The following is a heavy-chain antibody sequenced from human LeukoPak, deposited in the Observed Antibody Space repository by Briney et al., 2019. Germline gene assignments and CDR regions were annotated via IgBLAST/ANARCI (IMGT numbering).Heavy chain of an antibody. CDR1: AGSISSYY. V-gene: IGHV4-4*07. CDR2: IYISGST. Sequence: PSETLSLTCTVSAGSISSYYWSWIRHPAGKGLEWIGRIYISGSTNYNPSLKSRVTMSVDTSKNQFSLKLSSVTAADTAVYYCARQKSGTYYYGSGSYPYDAFDIWGQGTMVTVSS. CDR3: ARQKSGTYYYGSGSYPYDAFDI. D-gene: IGHD3-10*01. J-gene: IGHJ3*02.